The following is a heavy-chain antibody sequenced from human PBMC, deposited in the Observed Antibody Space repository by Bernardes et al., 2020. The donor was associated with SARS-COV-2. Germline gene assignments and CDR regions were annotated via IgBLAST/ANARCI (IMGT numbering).Heavy chain of an antibody. CDR1: GFPFSSYA. D-gene: IGHD3-16*01. V-gene: IGHV3-23*01. Sequence: VESLFLSCTASGFPFSSYAMGWVRQSPGKGLEWVSTISGSGGRTYYADSVKGRFTISRDNSKNTLILQMNSLRVDDTATYYCAIPGGDWGQGTQVTVS. CDR3: AIPGGD. CDR2: ISGSGGRT. J-gene: IGHJ4*02.